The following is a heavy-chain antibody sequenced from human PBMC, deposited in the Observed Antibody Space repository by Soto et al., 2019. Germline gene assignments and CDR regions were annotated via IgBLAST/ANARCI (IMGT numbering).Heavy chain of an antibody. V-gene: IGHV4-31*03. CDR1: GGSISSGNYY. J-gene: IGHJ4*02. CDR3: ARDRADHYFDY. CDR2: IDYSGST. Sequence: QVQLQESCPELVKPSQTLSLTCTVSGGSISSGNYYWSWIRQHPGKGLEWIGSIDYSGSTYYSPSLKSRVIISLDTSKNQFSLKLSSVTAADTAVYYCARDRADHYFDYWGQGTLVTVSS.